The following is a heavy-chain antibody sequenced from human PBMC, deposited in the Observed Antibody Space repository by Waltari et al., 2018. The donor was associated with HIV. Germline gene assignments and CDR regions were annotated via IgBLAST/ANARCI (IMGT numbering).Heavy chain of an antibody. D-gene: IGHD2-2*01. CDR1: GYTFNTYW. V-gene: IGHV5-51*01. Sequence: EVQLVQSGAAVQKPGESLTISCKGSGYTFNTYWIGWLRPMHGKGREWMGVIYPVDSDTRYSPAVRAQVTISADKSMSTAYLQWSSLQASDTAIYYCARLGYCSSARCPSGYYYSYGMGVWGQGTTVTVSS. J-gene: IGHJ6*02. CDR2: IYPVDSDT. CDR3: ARLGYCSSARCPSGYYYSYGMGV.